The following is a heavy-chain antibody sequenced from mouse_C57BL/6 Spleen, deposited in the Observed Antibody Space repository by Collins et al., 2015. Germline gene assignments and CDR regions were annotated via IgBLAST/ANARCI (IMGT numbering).Heavy chain of an antibody. CDR2: ILPGSGST. Sequence: QVQLQQSGAELMKPGASVKISCKATGYTFSSYWIEWVKQRPGHGLEWIGEILPGSGSTNYNERFKGKATFTADTSSNTAYMQLSSLTSEDSAVYYCARHGYAMDYWGQGTSVTVSS. V-gene: IGHV1-9*01. CDR1: GYTFSSYW. CDR3: ARHGYAMDY. J-gene: IGHJ4*01.